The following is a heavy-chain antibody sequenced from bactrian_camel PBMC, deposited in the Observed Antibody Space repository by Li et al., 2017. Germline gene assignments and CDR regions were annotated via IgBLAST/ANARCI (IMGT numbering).Heavy chain of an antibody. CDR3: AADPFRRHSCEADFPY. CDR1: GYSVTTAC. CDR2: IGGRGPI. J-gene: IGHJ6*01. V-gene: IGHV3S53*01. Sequence: VQLVESGGDSVQVGGSLRLSCAVSGYSVTTACMGWFRQAPGKEREGVALIGGRGPITYADSVKGRFTISKDNARNTLYLQMNSPKPEDTAMYYCAADPFRRHSCEADFPYWGQGTQVTVS.